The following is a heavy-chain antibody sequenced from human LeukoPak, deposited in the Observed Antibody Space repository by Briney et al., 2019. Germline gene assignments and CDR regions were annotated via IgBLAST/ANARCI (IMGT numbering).Heavy chain of an antibody. CDR1: GYTFTGYY. Sequence: ASAKVSCKASGYTFTGYYMHWVRQAPGQGLEWMGWINPNSGGTNYAQKFQGRVTMTRDTSISTAYMELSRLRSDDTAVYYCARDYYGSGSYYPNDYWGQGTLVTVSS. CDR3: ARDYYGSGSYYPNDY. J-gene: IGHJ4*02. V-gene: IGHV1-2*02. D-gene: IGHD3-10*01. CDR2: INPNSGGT.